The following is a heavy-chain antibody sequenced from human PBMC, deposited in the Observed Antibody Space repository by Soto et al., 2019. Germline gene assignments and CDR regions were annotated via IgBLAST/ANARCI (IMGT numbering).Heavy chain of an antibody. CDR1: GYTFKDYY. CDR2: INSNTGGT. Sequence: ASVKVSCKASGYTFKDYYMHWVRQAPGQGLEWMGWINSNTGGTNYAQKFQGRVTMTRDTSISTAYMELSRLRPDDTAVYYCARESVVTGTHHFDSWGQGTTVTVSS. D-gene: IGHD1-7*01. V-gene: IGHV1-2*02. CDR3: ARESVVTGTHHFDS. J-gene: IGHJ4*02.